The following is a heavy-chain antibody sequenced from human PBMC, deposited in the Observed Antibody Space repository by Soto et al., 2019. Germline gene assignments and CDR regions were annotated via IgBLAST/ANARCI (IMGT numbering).Heavy chain of an antibody. CDR1: AFAGSEYY. J-gene: IGHJ4*02. Sequence: EVQLVASGGGLVQPGGSLRLSCAASAFAGSEYYMDWVRQAPGKGLEWVGRSRNRARRFSTEYGASAKGRFIISRDDSKTSVFLQMNSLETEDTAVYYCARASTPGDYLISDYWGQGTLVTVSS. D-gene: IGHD1-1*01. CDR2: SRNRARRFST. V-gene: IGHV3-72*01. CDR3: ARASTPGDYLISDY.